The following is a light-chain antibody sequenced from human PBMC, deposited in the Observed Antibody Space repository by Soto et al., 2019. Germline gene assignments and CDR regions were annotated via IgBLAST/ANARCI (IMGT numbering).Light chain of an antibody. V-gene: IGKV3-20*01. CDR3: QQYGSSPT. CDR2: GPS. Sequence: EFVLTQSPGTLSLSPGERATLSCRASQSVSGSYLAWYQHKPGQAPRLLIYGPSTRATGIPDRFSGSGSGTDFTLTINRLEPEDFAVYYCQQYGSSPTFGQGTKVEIK. CDR1: QSVSGSY. J-gene: IGKJ1*01.